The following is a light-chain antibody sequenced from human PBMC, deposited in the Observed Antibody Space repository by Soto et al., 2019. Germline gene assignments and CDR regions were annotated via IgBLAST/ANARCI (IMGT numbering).Light chain of an antibody. J-gene: IGLJ3*02. CDR2: EVI. V-gene: IGLV2-14*01. Sequence: QSVLPHPASVSGTPGQSITIPCTGTSSDVGGYDYVSWYQQHPGKVPKLIIYEVIKRPSGVSHRFSGSKSGNTASLTISGLQTEDEADYYCSSYTTSSARVFGGGTKVTVL. CDR3: SSYTTSSARV. CDR1: SSDVGGYDY.